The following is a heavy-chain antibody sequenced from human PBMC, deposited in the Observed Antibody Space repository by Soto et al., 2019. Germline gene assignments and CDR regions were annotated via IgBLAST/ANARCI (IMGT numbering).Heavy chain of an antibody. CDR1: GFTFSSYD. V-gene: IGHV3-13*01. CDR3: ARALRPTKRLGYCSSTSCYRDEGFDY. CDR2: IGTAGDT. Sequence: GGSLRLSCAASGFTFSSYDMHWVRQATGKGLEWVSAIGTAGDTYYPGSVKGRFTISRENAKNSLYLQMNSPRAGDTAVYYCARALRPTKRLGYCSSTSCYRDEGFDYWGQGTLVTVSS. J-gene: IGHJ4*02. D-gene: IGHD2-2*01.